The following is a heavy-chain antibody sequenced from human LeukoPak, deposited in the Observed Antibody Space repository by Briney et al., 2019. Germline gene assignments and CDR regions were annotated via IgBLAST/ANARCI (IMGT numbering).Heavy chain of an antibody. J-gene: IGHJ4*02. CDR1: GYTFTSYG. CDR3: ARAKKTWADIVVVRAQLNYYFDY. V-gene: IGHV1-18*01. Sequence: ASVKVSCKASGYTFTSYGISWVRQAPGQGLEWMGWISAYNGNTNYAQKFQGRVTMTRNTSISTAYMELSSLRSEDTAVYYCARAKKTWADIVVVRAQLNYYFDYWGQGTLVTVSS. CDR2: ISAYNGNT. D-gene: IGHD2-2*01.